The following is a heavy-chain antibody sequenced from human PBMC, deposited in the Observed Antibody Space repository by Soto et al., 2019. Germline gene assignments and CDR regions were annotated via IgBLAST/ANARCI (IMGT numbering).Heavy chain of an antibody. Sequence: GGSLRLSCAASGFTFSSYAMHWVRQAPGKGLEWVAVISYDGSNKYYADSVKGRFTISRDNSKNTLYLQMNSLRAEDTAVYYYASTYYDFWSGYYHYYYGMDVWGQGTTVTVSS. CDR3: ASTYYDFWSGYYHYYYGMDV. J-gene: IGHJ6*02. V-gene: IGHV3-30-3*01. CDR2: ISYDGSNK. CDR1: GFTFSSYA. D-gene: IGHD3-3*01.